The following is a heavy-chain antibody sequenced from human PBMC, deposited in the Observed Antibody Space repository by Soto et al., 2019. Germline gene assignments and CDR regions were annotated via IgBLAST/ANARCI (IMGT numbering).Heavy chain of an antibody. Sequence: EVYLVESGGGVVKPGGSLRLSCAASGFTFSSVTMNWVRQAPGKGLEWVSSISSSGSFIYYAGAVKGRFTVSRDNAKNSLYLQMNSLRDEDTAVYYCSRSRGGMFLFDSWGQGTLVTVSS. CDR3: SRSRGGMFLFDS. D-gene: IGHD2-15*01. V-gene: IGHV3-21*06. CDR1: GFTFSSVT. CDR2: ISSSGSFI. J-gene: IGHJ4*02.